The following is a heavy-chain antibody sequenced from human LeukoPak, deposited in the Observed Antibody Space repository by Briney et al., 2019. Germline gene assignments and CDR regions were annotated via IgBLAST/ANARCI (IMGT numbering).Heavy chain of an antibody. Sequence: GGSLRLSCAVSGITLSNYWMHWVRQAPGKGLVWVSRINSDGSSTTYAASVQGRFTISRDNSKNTLYLQMNSLRAEDTAVYYCAKDPNGDYIGAFDIWGQGTMVTVSS. CDR1: GITLSNYW. CDR2: INSDGSST. D-gene: IGHD4-17*01. CDR3: AKDPNGDYIGAFDI. J-gene: IGHJ3*02. V-gene: IGHV3-74*03.